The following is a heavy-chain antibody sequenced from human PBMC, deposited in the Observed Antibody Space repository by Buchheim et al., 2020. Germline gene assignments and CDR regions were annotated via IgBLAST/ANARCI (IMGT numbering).Heavy chain of an antibody. CDR2: IKEDGSES. J-gene: IGHJ4*02. CDR3: ARDELSTGEIFTPHFDS. Sequence: DVLLVESGGGLVQPGGSLRLSCAASGFTFSNYWMSWVRQAPGKGLEWVANIKEDGSESNYVDSVKGRFTISRDNAEKSLYLQLNSLRAEDTAVYYCARDELSTGEIFTPHFDSWGQGTL. CDR1: GFTFSNYW. V-gene: IGHV3-7*01. D-gene: IGHD1-1*01.